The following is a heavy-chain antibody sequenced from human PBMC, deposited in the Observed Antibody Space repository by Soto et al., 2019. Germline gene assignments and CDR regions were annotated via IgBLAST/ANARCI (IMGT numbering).Heavy chain of an antibody. J-gene: IGHJ4*02. CDR1: GFAFSDYY. CDR2: ISSEGSNK. D-gene: IGHD3-9*01. CDR3: ARSSRVRYFDWLQSPDSQPHYFEY. V-gene: IGHV3-30-3*01. Sequence: PGGSLRLSCAASGFAFSDYYMSWIRQAPGKGLEWVAVISSEGSNKFYADSVKGRFTISRDNSKNTLYLQMDSLRADDTAVYYCARSSRVRYFDWLQSPDSQPHYFEYWGQGTLVTVSS.